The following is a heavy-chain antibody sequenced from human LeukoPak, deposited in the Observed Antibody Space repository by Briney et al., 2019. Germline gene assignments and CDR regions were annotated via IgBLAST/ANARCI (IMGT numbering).Heavy chain of an antibody. CDR3: ARDRTYGGNSGVDY. D-gene: IGHD4-23*01. CDR1: GGSISSSSYY. V-gene: IGHV4-39*07. Sequence: NPSETLSLTCTVSGGSISSSSYYWGWIRQPPGKGLEWIGSIYYSGSTYYIPSLKSRVTISVDTSKNQFSLKLSSVTAADTAVYYCARDRTYGGNSGVDYWGQGTLVTVSS. J-gene: IGHJ4*02. CDR2: IYYSGST.